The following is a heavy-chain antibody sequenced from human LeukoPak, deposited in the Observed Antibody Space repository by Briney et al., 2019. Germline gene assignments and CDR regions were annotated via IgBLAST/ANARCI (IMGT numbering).Heavy chain of an antibody. CDR2: INHSGST. D-gene: IGHD3-10*01. CDR3: ARAGDYYGSGSYLLFDY. V-gene: IGHV4-34*01. CDR1: GGSFSGYY. J-gene: IGHJ4*02. Sequence: PSETLSLTCAVYGGSFSGYYWSWIRQPPGKGLEWIGEINHSGSTNYNPSLKSRVTISVDTSKNQFSLKLSSVTAADTAVYNCARAGDYYGSGSYLLFDYWGQGTLVTVSS.